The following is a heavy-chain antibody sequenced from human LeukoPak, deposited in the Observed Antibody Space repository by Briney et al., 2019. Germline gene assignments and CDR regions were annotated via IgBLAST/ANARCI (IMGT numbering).Heavy chain of an antibody. V-gene: IGHV3-7*01. Sequence: GGSLRLSCAASGFTFRSYWMTWVRQAPGKGLEWVANIKEDGNEKYYVDSVKGRFTISRDNAKNSLYLQMNSLRAEDTAVYYCARGARAFDIWGQGTMVTLSS. CDR1: GFTFRSYW. CDR2: IKEDGNEK. J-gene: IGHJ3*02. CDR3: ARGARAFDI.